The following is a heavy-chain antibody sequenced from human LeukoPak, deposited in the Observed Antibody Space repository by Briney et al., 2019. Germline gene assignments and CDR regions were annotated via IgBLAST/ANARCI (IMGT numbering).Heavy chain of an antibody. V-gene: IGHV3-7*01. D-gene: IGHD1-26*01. J-gene: IGHJ4*02. Sequence: PGGSLRLSCVASEFTFSNHWMSWVRQAPGKGLEWVANIKQDGSEEYYVDSVKGRFTISRDNAKNSLFLQMNSLRAEDTSVYYCASQIVGATFLGFWGQETLVTVSS. CDR1: EFTFSNHW. CDR2: IKQDGSEE. CDR3: ASQIVGATFLGF.